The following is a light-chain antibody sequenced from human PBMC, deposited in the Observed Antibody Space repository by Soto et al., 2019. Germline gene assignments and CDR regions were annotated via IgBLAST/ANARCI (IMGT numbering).Light chain of an antibody. Sequence: AIQLTQSPSSLSASVGDRVTITCRASQGISSALAWYQQKPGKAPKLLIYDASSLESGVPSRFSGSGSGTDFTLTISSLQTEDFATYYCQQFNSYHLFTFGPGTKVDIK. J-gene: IGKJ3*01. V-gene: IGKV1-13*02. CDR3: QQFNSYHLFT. CDR2: DAS. CDR1: QGISSA.